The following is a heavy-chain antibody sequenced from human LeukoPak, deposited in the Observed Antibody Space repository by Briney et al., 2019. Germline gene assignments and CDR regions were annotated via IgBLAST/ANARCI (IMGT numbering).Heavy chain of an antibody. CDR3: ATPNSHYYDSSGYTYYFDY. CDR1: GGTFSSYA. V-gene: IGHV1-69*05. D-gene: IGHD3-22*01. CDR2: IIPIFGTA. J-gene: IGHJ4*02. Sequence: SVKVSCKASGGTFSSYAISWVRQAPGQGLEWMGGIIPIFGTANYAQKFQGRVTITTDESASTAYMELSSLRSEDTAVYYCATPNSHYYDSSGYTYYFDYWGQGTLVTVSS.